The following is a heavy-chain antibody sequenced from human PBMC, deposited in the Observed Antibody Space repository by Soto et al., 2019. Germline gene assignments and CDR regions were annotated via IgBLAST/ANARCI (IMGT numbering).Heavy chain of an antibody. CDR1: GFTFSSYS. J-gene: IGHJ5*02. CDR3: ARGDYDILTGYYIRPRFDP. CDR2: ISSSGSNI. Sequence: HPGGSLRLSCAASGFTFSSYSMNWVRQAPGKGLEWVSYISSSGSNIYYADSVKGRITISRDNAKNSLYLQMNSLRDEDTAVYYCARGDYDILTGYYIRPRFDPWGQGTLVTVSS. V-gene: IGHV3-48*02. D-gene: IGHD3-9*01.